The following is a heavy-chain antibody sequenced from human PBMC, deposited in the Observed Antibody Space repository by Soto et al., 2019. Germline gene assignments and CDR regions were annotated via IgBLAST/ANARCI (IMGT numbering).Heavy chain of an antibody. J-gene: IGHJ4*02. D-gene: IGHD2-15*01. Sequence: QVQLVQSGAEVKKPGSSVKVSCKASGGTFSSYTISWVRQAPGQGLEWMGRIIPILGIANYEQKFQGRVTITADKSTSTAYMELSSLRSEDTAVYYCARGARDCSGGSCYSEMWGQGTLVTVSS. CDR1: GGTFSSYT. V-gene: IGHV1-69*02. CDR2: IIPILGIA. CDR3: ARGARDCSGGSCYSEM.